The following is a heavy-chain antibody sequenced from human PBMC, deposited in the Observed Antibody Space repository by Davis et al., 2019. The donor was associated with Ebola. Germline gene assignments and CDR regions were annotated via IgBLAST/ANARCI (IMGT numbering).Heavy chain of an antibody. J-gene: IGHJ6*04. CDR2: IRTKPTGYAT. CDR3: AKSGLSFGVVKYHYGMDV. CDR1: GFAFSGSA. Sequence: GESLKISCVASGFAFSGSAMHWVRQPSGKGLEWVGHIRTKPTGYATGYAASMKGRFTISRDNSKKTLYLQMNSLRAEDTAVYYCAKSGLSFGVVKYHYGMDVWGKGTTVTVST. V-gene: IGHV3-73*01. D-gene: IGHD3-3*01.